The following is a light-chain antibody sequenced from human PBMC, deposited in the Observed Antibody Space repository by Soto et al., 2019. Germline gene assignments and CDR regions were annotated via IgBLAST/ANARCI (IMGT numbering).Light chain of an antibody. CDR1: QNIRGW. J-gene: IGKJ4*01. CDR3: QQSYSTPLT. Sequence: DIQMTQSPSTLSAFVGDRVTITCRASQNIRGWLAWYQQRPGKAPDLLIFEASRLEGGVPSRFSGSGSGTEFTLTIDSLQPDDFATYYCQQSYSTPLTFGGGTKVEIK. CDR2: EAS. V-gene: IGKV1-5*01.